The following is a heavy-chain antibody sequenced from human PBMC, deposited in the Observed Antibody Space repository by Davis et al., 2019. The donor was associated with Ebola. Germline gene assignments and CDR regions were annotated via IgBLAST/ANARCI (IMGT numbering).Heavy chain of an antibody. V-gene: IGHV3-21*01. Sequence: GESLKISCAASGFTFSSNSMNWVRQAPEKGLEWVSSISSTSYYIYYADSLKGRFTVSRDDAKNSLYLQMNSLRVEDTAVYYCARGGYYDTSGYSNETYHIWGQGTMVTVSS. J-gene: IGHJ3*02. CDR1: GFTFSSNS. CDR2: ISSTSYYI. CDR3: ARGGYYDTSGYSNETYHI. D-gene: IGHD3-22*01.